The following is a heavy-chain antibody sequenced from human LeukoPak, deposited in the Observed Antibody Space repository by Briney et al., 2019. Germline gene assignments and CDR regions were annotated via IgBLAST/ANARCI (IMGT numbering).Heavy chain of an antibody. CDR2: IYYSGST. Sequence: SETLSLTCTVSGGSISSYYWSWIRQPPGKGLEWIGYIYYSGSTNYNPSLKSRVTISVDTSKNQFSLKLSSVTAADTAVYYCARIRGGPIAATGTGTYNWFDPWGQGTLVTVSS. V-gene: IGHV4-59*01. D-gene: IGHD6-13*01. J-gene: IGHJ5*02. CDR1: GGSISSYY. CDR3: ARIRGGPIAATGTGTYNWFDP.